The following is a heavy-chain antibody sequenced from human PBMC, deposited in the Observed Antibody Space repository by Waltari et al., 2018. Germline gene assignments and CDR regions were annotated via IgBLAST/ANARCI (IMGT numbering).Heavy chain of an antibody. J-gene: IGHJ6*03. CDR2: ISAYNGNT. CDR1: GYTFTSYG. V-gene: IGHV1-18*01. Sequence: QVQLVQSGAEVKKPGASVKVSCKASGYTFTSYGISWVRQAPGQGLEWMGWISAYNGNTNYAQKLQGRVTMTTDTSTSTAYMELRSLRSDDTAVYYCAREAYYYDSSGYYYYYYMDVWGKGTTVTISS. CDR3: AREAYYYDSSGYYYYYYMDV. D-gene: IGHD3-22*01.